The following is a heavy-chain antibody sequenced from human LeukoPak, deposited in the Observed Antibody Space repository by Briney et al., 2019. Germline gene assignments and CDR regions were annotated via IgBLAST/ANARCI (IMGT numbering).Heavy chain of an antibody. CDR1: GFTFSSYA. V-gene: IGHV3-30*18. Sequence: GGSLRLSCAASGFTFSSYAMRWVRQAPGKGLEWVAVISYDGSDKYYADSVKGRFTISRDNSKNTLYLQMNSLRAEDTAVYYCAKDSAGYCSGGSCYSFVYWGQGSLVTVSS. CDR2: ISYDGSDK. CDR3: AKDSAGYCSGGSCYSFVY. J-gene: IGHJ4*02. D-gene: IGHD2-15*01.